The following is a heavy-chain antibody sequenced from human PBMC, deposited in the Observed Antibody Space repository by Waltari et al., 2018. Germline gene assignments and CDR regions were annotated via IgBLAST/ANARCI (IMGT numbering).Heavy chain of an antibody. Sequence: QVQLQESGPGLVKPSQTLSLTCTVPGGSISSGSYYWSWIRQPAGKGLEWIGRIYTSGSTNYNPSLKSRVTISVDTSKNQFSLKLSSVTAADTAVYYCARDGKEGDFWSGYYVHYYYYMDVWGKGTTVTVSS. CDR2: IYTSGST. V-gene: IGHV4-61*02. D-gene: IGHD3-3*01. J-gene: IGHJ6*03. CDR3: ARDGKEGDFWSGYYVHYYYYMDV. CDR1: GGSISSGSYY.